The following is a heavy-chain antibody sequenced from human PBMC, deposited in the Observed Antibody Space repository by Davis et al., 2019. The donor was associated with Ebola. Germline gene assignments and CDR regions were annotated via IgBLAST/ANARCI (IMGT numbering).Heavy chain of an antibody. CDR2: IDPSDSYT. D-gene: IGHD2-2*01. J-gene: IGHJ6*02. CDR3: VRDVLVPAANYYYGMDV. V-gene: IGHV5-10-1*01. Sequence: GESLKISCKGSGYSFTSYWISWVRQMPGKGLEWMGRIDPSDSYTNYSPSFQGHVTISADKSISTAYLQWSSLKASDTAMYYCVRDVLVPAANYYYGMDVWGQGTTVTVSS. CDR1: GYSFTSYW.